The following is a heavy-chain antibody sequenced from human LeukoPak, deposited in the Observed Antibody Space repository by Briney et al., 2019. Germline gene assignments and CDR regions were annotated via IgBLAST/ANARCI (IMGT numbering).Heavy chain of an antibody. CDR1: GYTFTGYY. CDR2: INPNSGGT. Sequence: AASVKVSCKASGYTFTGYYMHWVRQAPGQGLEWMGWINPNSGGTNYAQKFQGRVTMTRDTSISTAYMELSRLRSDDTAVYYCARDEEDCSGGSCYGYWGQGTLVTVSS. CDR3: ARDEEDCSGGSCYGY. V-gene: IGHV1-2*02. D-gene: IGHD2-15*01. J-gene: IGHJ4*02.